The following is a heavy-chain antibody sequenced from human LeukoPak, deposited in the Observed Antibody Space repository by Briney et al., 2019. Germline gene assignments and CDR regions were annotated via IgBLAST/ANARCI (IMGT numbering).Heavy chain of an antibody. J-gene: IGHJ6*03. D-gene: IGHD2-15*01. CDR3: ARAGRRVDYYYYMDV. Sequence: PSETLSHTRSVSGGPISSGSYYWRWIRQPAGKGLEWIGRIYTSGSTNYNPSLKSRVTISVDTSKNQFSLKLSSVTAADTAVYYCARAGRRVDYYYYMDVWGKGTTVTVSS. CDR2: IYTSGST. V-gene: IGHV4-61*02. CDR1: GGPISSGSYY.